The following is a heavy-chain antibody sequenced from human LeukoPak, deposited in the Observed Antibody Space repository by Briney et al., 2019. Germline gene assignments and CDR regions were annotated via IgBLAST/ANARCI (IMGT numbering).Heavy chain of an antibody. D-gene: IGHD6-19*01. CDR3: ARDREYSIGWYNHYFDN. J-gene: IGHJ4*02. V-gene: IGHV4-61*01. CDR2: IYYSGST. CDR1: GGSVSSGSYY. Sequence: KPSETLSLTCTVSGGSVSSGSYYWSWIRQPPGKGLEWIGYIYYSGSTNYNPSLKSRVTISVDTSKNQFSLKLSSVTAADTAVYYCARDREYSIGWYNHYFDNWGQGTLVTVSS.